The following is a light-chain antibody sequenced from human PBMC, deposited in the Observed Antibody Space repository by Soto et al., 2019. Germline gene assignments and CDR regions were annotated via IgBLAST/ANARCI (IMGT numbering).Light chain of an antibody. J-gene: IGLJ3*02. CDR2: GNS. V-gene: IGLV1-40*01. CDR1: RSNIGAGYD. CDR3: QSYDSSLSGWV. Sequence: QSVLTQPPSVSGAPGQRVTISCTGSRSNIGAGYDVHWYQQLPGTAPKLLIYGNSNRPSGVPDRFSGSKSRTSASLAITGLQAEDEADYYCQSYDSSLSGWVFGGGTKLTVL.